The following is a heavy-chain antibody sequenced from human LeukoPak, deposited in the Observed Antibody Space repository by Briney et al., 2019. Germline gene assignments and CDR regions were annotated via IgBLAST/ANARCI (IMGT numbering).Heavy chain of an antibody. Sequence: GGSLRLSCAASGFNYSSYTMNWVRQAPGMGLEWLSYISASRDITYYADSVKGRFTISRDNAKNSLYLQMNSLRAEDTAVYYCARRGGEDAFDIWGQGTMVTVSS. CDR2: ISASRDIT. CDR3: ARRGGEDAFDI. CDR1: GFNYSSYT. D-gene: IGHD3-16*01. V-gene: IGHV3-48*01. J-gene: IGHJ3*02.